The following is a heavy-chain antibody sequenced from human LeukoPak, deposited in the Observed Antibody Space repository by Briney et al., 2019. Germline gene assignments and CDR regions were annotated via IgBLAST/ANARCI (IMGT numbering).Heavy chain of an antibody. CDR1: GGSISSYY. J-gene: IGHJ4*02. CDR3: ASSFLTAESGASIDY. Sequence: PSETLSLTRTVSGGSISSYYWSWIRQPAGKGLEWIGRIYTSGSTNYNPSLKSRATMSVDTSKNQFTLKLSSLTAADTAVYYCASSFLTAESGASIDYWGQGTLVTVSS. V-gene: IGHV4-4*07. CDR2: IYTSGST. D-gene: IGHD2-21*02.